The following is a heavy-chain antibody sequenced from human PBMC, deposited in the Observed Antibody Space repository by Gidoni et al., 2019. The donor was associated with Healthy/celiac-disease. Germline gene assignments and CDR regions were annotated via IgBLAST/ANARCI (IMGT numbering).Heavy chain of an antibody. J-gene: IGHJ3*02. D-gene: IGHD5-18*01. CDR1: GGPLRGYY. V-gene: IGHV4-34*01. Sequence: QVQPQQWRAGLLTPSETLSLTCAVYGGPLRGYYWSWIGPPPAKGLGWIGEINHSGSTNYNPSIKSRVTISVDTSKNQFTLKLSSVTAADTAVYYCASGFGYSYGYGFLDAFDIWGQGTMVTVSS. CDR3: ASGFGYSYGYGFLDAFDI. CDR2: INHSGST.